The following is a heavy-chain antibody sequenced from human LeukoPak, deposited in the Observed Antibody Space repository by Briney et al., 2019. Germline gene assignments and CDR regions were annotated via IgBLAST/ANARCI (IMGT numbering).Heavy chain of an antibody. CDR1: GFTFSRYW. CDR2: IKQDGSET. V-gene: IGHV3-7*03. D-gene: IGHD3-22*01. Sequence: PGGSLRLSCAASGFTFSRYWMSWVRQAPRKGLEWVANIKQDGSETYYVDSVKGRFTISSDNAKNSLYLQMNSLRVEDTAVYYCARDKGDYDTSGSLFVFGGQGTLVTVSS. J-gene: IGHJ4*02. CDR3: ARDKGDYDTSGSLFVF.